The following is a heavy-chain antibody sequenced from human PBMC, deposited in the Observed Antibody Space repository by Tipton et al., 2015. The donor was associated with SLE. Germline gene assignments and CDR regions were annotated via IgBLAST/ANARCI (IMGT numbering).Heavy chain of an antibody. Sequence: TLSLTCTVSGGSISSGGYYWSWIRQHPGKGLEWIGYIYHSGSTYYNPSLKSRVTISVDRSKNQFSLKLSSVTAADTAVYYCARDRKYSSGWYNDAFDIWGQGTMVTVSS. D-gene: IGHD6-19*01. CDR3: ARDRKYSSGWYNDAFDI. V-gene: IGHV4-30-2*01. CDR1: GGSISSGGYY. J-gene: IGHJ3*02. CDR2: IYHSGST.